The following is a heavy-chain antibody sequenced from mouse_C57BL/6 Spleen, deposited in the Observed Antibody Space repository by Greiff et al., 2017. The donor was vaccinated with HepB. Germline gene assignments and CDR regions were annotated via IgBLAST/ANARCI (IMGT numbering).Heavy chain of an antibody. Sequence: EVQGVESGGGLVQPGGSLSLSCAASGFTFTDYYMSWVRQPPGKALEWLGFIRNKANGYTTEYSASVKGRFTISRDNSQSILYLQMNALRAEDSATYYYARCLYYYGPFDYWGQGTTLTVSS. D-gene: IGHD1-1*01. CDR1: GFTFTDYY. V-gene: IGHV7-3*01. CDR3: ARCLYYYGPFDY. J-gene: IGHJ2*01. CDR2: IRNKANGYTT.